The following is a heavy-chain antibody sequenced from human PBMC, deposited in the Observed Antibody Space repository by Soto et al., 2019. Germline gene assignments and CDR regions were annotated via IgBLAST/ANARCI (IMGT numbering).Heavy chain of an antibody. CDR2: IVVGSGNT. Sequence: ASVKVSCKASGFTFTISAVKWVRQARGQRLEWIGWIVVGSGNTNYAQKFQERVTITRDMSTSTAYMELSSLRSEDTAVYYCAAEGVTATRDAFDIWGQGTMVTVSS. V-gene: IGHV1-58*01. D-gene: IGHD2-21*02. J-gene: IGHJ3*02. CDR1: GFTFTISA. CDR3: AAEGVTATRDAFDI.